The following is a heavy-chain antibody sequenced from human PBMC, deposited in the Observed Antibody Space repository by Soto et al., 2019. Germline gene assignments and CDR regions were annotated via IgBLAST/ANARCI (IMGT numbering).Heavy chain of an antibody. CDR3: AREDKYRRRPYSSFFPY. Sequence: PSDTVPQTGAVCVYSLSSGYLWGWLRQPQGKGLEWIGNIFHSWSTYYNPSLKSRFTIALNTSQNHFSRKLRSVTAGYTAVYYCAREDKYRRRPYSSFFPYSAHGPLVT. V-gene: IGHV4-38-2*02. D-gene: IGHD2-21*01. CDR1: VYSLSSGYL. J-gene: IGHJ1*01. CDR2: IFHSWST.